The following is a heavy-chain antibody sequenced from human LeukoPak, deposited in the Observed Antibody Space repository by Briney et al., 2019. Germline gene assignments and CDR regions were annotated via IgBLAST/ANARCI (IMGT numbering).Heavy chain of an antibody. CDR2: INPNGGGT. D-gene: IGHD6-13*01. J-gene: IGHJ4*02. CDR3: ARGFSSWYLSPYYFEF. Sequence: ASVKVSCKASGYTFTGYYMHWVRQAPGQGLEWMGWINPNGGGTHFAQKFEGRVTMTRDTSISTAYMELSSLRSDDTAIYYCARGFSSWYLSPYYFEFWGQGTLVTVSS. CDR1: GYTFTGYY. V-gene: IGHV1-2*02.